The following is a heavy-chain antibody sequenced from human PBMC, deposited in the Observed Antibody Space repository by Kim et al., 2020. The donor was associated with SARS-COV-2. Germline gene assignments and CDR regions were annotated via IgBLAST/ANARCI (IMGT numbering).Heavy chain of an antibody. CDR2: ISTRGESI. Sequence: GGSLRLSCAASGLSFSDSYMNWVRQAPGKGLEWLSFISTRGESIFYADSVEGRFTSSRDNAKNSLYLQMNYLRDEDTAVYYFAISGNGYNAFGIWGQG. CDR1: GLSFSDSY. J-gene: IGHJ4*02. V-gene: IGHV3-11*01. CDR3: AISGNGYNAFGI. D-gene: IGHD5-12*01.